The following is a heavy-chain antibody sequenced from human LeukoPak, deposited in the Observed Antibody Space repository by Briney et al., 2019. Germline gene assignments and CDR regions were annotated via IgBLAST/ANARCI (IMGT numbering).Heavy chain of an antibody. V-gene: IGHV4-30-2*01. CDR2: IYHSGST. Sequence: PSETLSLTCAVSGGSISSGGYSWSWIRQPPGKGLEWIGYIYHSGSTNYNPSLKSRVTISVDTSKNQFSLKLSSVTAADTAVYYCARTQVVAHFDYWGQGTLVTVSS. CDR3: ARTQVVAHFDY. J-gene: IGHJ4*02. D-gene: IGHD2-15*01. CDR1: GGSISSGGYS.